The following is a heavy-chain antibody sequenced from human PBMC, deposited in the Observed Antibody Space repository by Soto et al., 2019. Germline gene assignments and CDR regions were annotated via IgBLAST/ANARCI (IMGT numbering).Heavy chain of an antibody. CDR1: GYTFTSYG. CDR2: ISAYNGNT. J-gene: IGHJ4*02. V-gene: IGHV1-18*01. Sequence: QVQLVQSGAEVKKPGASVKVSCKASGYTFTSYGISWVRQAPGQGLEWMGWISAYNGNTNYAQKLQGRVTMTPDTYTNTAYMKQRNLRSDDTAVYYCARVIAEAADFDYWGQGTLVTVSS. CDR3: ARVIAEAADFDY. D-gene: IGHD6-13*01.